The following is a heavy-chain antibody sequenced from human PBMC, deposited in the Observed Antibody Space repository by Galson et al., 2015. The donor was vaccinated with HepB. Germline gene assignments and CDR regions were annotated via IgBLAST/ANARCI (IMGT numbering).Heavy chain of an antibody. Sequence: SVKVSCKASGYTFTGYYMHWVRQAPGQGLEWMGWINPNSGGTSYAQKFQDGVTMTRDTSISTAYMDLSRLRSDDTAVYYCARDGGFGGVAGLWGQGSRVTVSSGSASAPPLFPILLYCSGGSCYPANDAFDIWGQGTMVTVSS. D-gene: IGHD2-15*01. CDR2: INPNSGGT. V-gene: IGHV1-2*02. J-gene: IGHJ3*02. CDR1: GYTFTGYY. CDR3: ARDGGFGGVAGLWGQGSRVTVSSGSASAPPLFPILLYCSGGSCYPANDAFDI.